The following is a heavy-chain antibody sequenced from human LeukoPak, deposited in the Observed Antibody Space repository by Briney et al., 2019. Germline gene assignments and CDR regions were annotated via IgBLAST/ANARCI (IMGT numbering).Heavy chain of an antibody. CDR3: ARDRSSGAFDY. CDR2: IKEDGSAK. V-gene: IGHV3-7*01. D-gene: IGHD2-15*01. CDR1: GFTFSNYW. Sequence: PGGSLRLSCAASGFTFSNYWMIWVRQAQGKGLEWVGNIKEDGSAKRYADSVRGRFTISRDNAQTSIYLQMNSLRAEDTAVYYCARDRSSGAFDYWGQGTLVTVSS. J-gene: IGHJ4*02.